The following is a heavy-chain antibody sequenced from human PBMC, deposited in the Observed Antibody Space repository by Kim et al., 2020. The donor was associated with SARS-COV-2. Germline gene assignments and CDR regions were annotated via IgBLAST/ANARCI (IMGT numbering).Heavy chain of an antibody. CDR2: IYYSGST. J-gene: IGHJ5*02. V-gene: IGHV4-31*03. CDR3: ARDPSGRHQGRYCSSTSGYSVGGFDP. CDR1: GGSISSGGYY. D-gene: IGHD2-2*01. Sequence: SETLSLTCTVSGGSISSGGYYWSWIRQHPGKGLEWIGYIYYSGSTYYNPSLKSRVTISVDTSKNQFSLKLSSGTAADTAVYYCARDPSGRHQGRYCSSTSGYSVGGFDPRGQGTLVTVSS.